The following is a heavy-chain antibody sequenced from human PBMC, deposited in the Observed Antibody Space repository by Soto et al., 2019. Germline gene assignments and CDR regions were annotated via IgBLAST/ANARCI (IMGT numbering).Heavy chain of an antibody. V-gene: IGHV6-1*01. Sequence: PSQTLSLTCAISGDRVSSNSAAWNWIRQSPSRGLEWLGRTYYRSKWYNDYAVSVKSRITINPDTSKNQFSLQLNSVTPEDTAVYYCARGLEWLVRYYYYGMDVWGQGTTVTVSS. CDR3: ARGLEWLVRYYYYGMDV. CDR1: GDRVSSNSAA. D-gene: IGHD6-19*01. J-gene: IGHJ6*02. CDR2: TYYRSKWYN.